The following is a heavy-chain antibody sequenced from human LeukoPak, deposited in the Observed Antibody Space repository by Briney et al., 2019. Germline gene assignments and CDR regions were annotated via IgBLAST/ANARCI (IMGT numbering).Heavy chain of an antibody. J-gene: IGHJ6*03. CDR2: IYSDASA. V-gene: IGHV3-53*01. D-gene: IGHD3-3*01. Sequence: GGSLRLSCAASGFSVSSNYMSWVRQAPGKGLEWVSDIYSDASAYYADSVKGRFTISRDNSKNTVYLQMNSLRAEDTAVYYCAKGGGDFWSGYYYYYMDVWGKGTTVTVSS. CDR1: GFSVSSNY. CDR3: AKGGGDFWSGYYYYYMDV.